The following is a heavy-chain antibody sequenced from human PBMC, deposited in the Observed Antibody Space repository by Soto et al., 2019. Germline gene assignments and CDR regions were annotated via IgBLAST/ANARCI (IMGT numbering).Heavy chain of an antibody. CDR1: GGSVNSGNYY. CDR3: ARVERGTATTVVDAFDI. CDR2: MSHSGGT. J-gene: IGHJ3*02. D-gene: IGHD1-1*01. V-gene: IGHV4-34*01. Sequence: QVQLQQWGAGLLKPSETLSLTCAVFGGSVNSGNYYWSWSRQPPGKGLEWIGEMSHSGGTHFNPSFKSRVIISVDTSKNQFSLKMSSVTAADTALYYCARVERGTATTVVDAFDIWGPGTMVTVSS.